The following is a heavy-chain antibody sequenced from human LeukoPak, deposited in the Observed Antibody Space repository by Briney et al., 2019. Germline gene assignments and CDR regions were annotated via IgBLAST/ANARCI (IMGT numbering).Heavy chain of an antibody. Sequence: GGSLRLSCAASGFTFSSYSMNWVRQAPGKGLEWVSHISSSSSYIYYADSVKGRFTISRDNAKSSLYLQMNSLRAEDTAVYYCARDHYDSSGYSFDYWGQGTLVTVSS. V-gene: IGHV3-21*01. CDR3: ARDHYDSSGYSFDY. CDR2: ISSSSSYI. J-gene: IGHJ4*02. D-gene: IGHD3-22*01. CDR1: GFTFSSYS.